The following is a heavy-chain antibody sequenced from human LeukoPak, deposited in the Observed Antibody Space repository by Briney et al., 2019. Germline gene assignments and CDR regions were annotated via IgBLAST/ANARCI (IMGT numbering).Heavy chain of an antibody. CDR1: GYTLTELS. CDR3: ATGFVAAAGSKEYYFDY. J-gene: IGHJ4*02. D-gene: IGHD6-13*01. Sequence: ASVKVSCKVSGYTLTELSMHWVRQAPGKGLEWMGGFDPEDGETIYAQKFQGRVTMTEVTSTDTAYMELSSLRSEDTAVYYCATGFVAAAGSKEYYFDYWGQGTLVTVSS. V-gene: IGHV1-24*01. CDR2: FDPEDGET.